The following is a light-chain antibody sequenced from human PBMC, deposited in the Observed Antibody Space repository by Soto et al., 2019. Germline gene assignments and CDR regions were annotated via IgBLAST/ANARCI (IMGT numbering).Light chain of an antibody. CDR2: GAS. CDR1: QSVPTNY. CDR3: QQYGGSPLT. Sequence: EIVLTQSPGPLSLSPGATATLSCRASQSVPTNYLAWYQQKPGQAPSLLIYGASRRATGIPDRFSGSGSGTDFTLTFRLEPEDFAVYYCQQYGGSPLTFDGGTKVAIK. V-gene: IGKV3-20*01. J-gene: IGKJ4*01.